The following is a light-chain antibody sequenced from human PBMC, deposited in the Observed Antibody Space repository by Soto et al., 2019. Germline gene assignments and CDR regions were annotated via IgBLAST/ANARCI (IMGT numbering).Light chain of an antibody. Sequence: QSVLTQPASVSGSPGQSITISCTGTNSDVGAYNYVSWYRQHPGKAPKLMIYDVSNRPSGVSNRFSGSKSGNTASLTISGLQAEDEADYYCSSYTSSSTVVFGGGTKLTVL. CDR3: SSYTSSSTVV. CDR1: NSDVGAYNY. V-gene: IGLV2-14*01. J-gene: IGLJ2*01. CDR2: DVS.